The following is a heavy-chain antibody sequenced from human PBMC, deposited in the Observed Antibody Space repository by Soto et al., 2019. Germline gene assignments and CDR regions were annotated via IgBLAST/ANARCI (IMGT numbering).Heavy chain of an antibody. V-gene: IGHV1-69*13. CDR3: AREVHGWYYDSSGYYRSFDY. J-gene: IGHJ4*02. CDR2: IIPIFGTA. Sequence: SVKVSCKASGGTFSSYAISWGRQAPGQGLEWKGGIIPIFGTANYAQKFQGRVTITADESTSTAYMELSSLRSEDTAVYYFAREVHGWYYDSSGYYRSFDYWGQGTLVTVSS. CDR1: GGTFSSYA. D-gene: IGHD3-22*01.